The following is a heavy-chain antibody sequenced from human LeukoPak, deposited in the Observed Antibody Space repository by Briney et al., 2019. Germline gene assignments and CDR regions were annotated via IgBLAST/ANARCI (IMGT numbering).Heavy chain of an antibody. CDR3: ARASIYGDEVGAFDI. D-gene: IGHD4-17*01. V-gene: IGHV3-33*01. CDR1: GFIFSSYG. J-gene: IGHJ3*02. Sequence: GGSLRLSCAASGFIFSSYGMHWVRQAPGKGLEWVAVIWYDGSNKYYADSVKGRFTISRDNSKNTLYLQMNSLRAEDTAVYYCARASIYGDEVGAFDIWGQGTMVTVSS. CDR2: IWYDGSNK.